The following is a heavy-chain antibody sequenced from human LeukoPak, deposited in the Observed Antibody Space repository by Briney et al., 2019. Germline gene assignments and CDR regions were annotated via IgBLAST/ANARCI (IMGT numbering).Heavy chain of an antibody. D-gene: IGHD7-27*01. V-gene: IGHV4-34*01. Sequence: PSETLSLTCGVYGGSFSGYYWSWIRQPPGKGLEWIGEINHSGSTNYNPSLKSRVTISVDTSKKQFFLKLSSVTAADTAVYYCARLAWGRLDYWGQGTLVTVSS. J-gene: IGHJ4*02. CDR2: INHSGST. CDR3: ARLAWGRLDY. CDR1: GGSFSGYY.